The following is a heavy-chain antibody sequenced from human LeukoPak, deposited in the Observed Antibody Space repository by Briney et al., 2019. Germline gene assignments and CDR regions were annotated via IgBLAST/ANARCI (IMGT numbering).Heavy chain of an antibody. CDR2: IYTSGST. CDR3: ARENYYGSGSYSFYYYYYYYMDV. V-gene: IGHV4-4*07. D-gene: IGHD3-10*01. Sequence: PSETLSLTCTVSGGSISSYYWSWIRQPAGKGLEWIGRIYTSGSTNYNPSLKSRVTMSVDTSKNQFSLKLSSVTAADTAVYYCARENYYGSGSYSFYYYYYYYMDVWGKGTTVTISS. J-gene: IGHJ6*03. CDR1: GGSISSYY.